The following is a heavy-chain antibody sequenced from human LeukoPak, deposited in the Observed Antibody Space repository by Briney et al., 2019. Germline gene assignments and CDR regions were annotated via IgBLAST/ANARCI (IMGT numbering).Heavy chain of an antibody. V-gene: IGHV4-39*07. CDR2: VYYCGST. CDR1: GGSLSSIGYY. J-gene: IGHJ4*02. CDR3: ARGYFTGGSCYWGDY. Sequence: SETLSLTCIVSGGSLSSIGYYWGWIRQPPGKGLEWIGSVYYCGSTFYNPSLKSRAPTSVDTSKSQFSLKLNSMTAADRAVYYGARGYFTGGSCYWGDYWGQGALVTVSS. D-gene: IGHD2-15*01.